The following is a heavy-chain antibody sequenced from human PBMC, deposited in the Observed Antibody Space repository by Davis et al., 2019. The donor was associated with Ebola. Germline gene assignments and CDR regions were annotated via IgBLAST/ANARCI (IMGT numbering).Heavy chain of an antibody. J-gene: IGHJ3*02. CDR2: IYSGSST. V-gene: IGHV3-53*01. CDR3: ARDYYDNSGDGFDI. D-gene: IGHD3-22*01. Sequence: GESLKISCAASGFTFSNYDMSWVRQAPGKGLEWVSVIYSGSSTYYEASVKGRFTISRDNAKKSLYLQLNSLRADDKAMYYCARDYYDNSGDGFDIWGQGTMVTVSS. CDR1: GFTFSNYD.